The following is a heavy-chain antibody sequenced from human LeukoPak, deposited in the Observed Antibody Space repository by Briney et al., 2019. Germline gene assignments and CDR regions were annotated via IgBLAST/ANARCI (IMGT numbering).Heavy chain of an antibody. Sequence: SETLSLTCAVYGGCFSGYYWSWIRQPPGKGLEWIGEINHSGSTNYNPSLKSRVTISVDTSKNQFSLKLSSVTAADTAVYYCARVGRELLWFGELYHYFDYWGQGTLVTVSS. J-gene: IGHJ4*02. CDR2: INHSGST. V-gene: IGHV4-34*01. CDR1: GGCFSGYY. D-gene: IGHD3-10*01. CDR3: ARVGRELLWFGELYHYFDY.